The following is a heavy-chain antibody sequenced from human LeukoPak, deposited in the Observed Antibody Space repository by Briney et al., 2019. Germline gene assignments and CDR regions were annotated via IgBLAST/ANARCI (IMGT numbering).Heavy chain of an antibody. D-gene: IGHD3-22*01. CDR2: ISGSGGST. CDR3: ASHDSSADYYAHFDY. CDR1: GFTFSSYA. Sequence: QPGGSLRLSCAASGFTFSSYAMSWVRQAPGKGLEWVSAISGSGGSTYYADSVKGRFTISRDNSKNTLYLQMNSLRAEDTAAYYCASHDSSADYYAHFDYWGQGTLVTVSS. J-gene: IGHJ4*02. V-gene: IGHV3-23*01.